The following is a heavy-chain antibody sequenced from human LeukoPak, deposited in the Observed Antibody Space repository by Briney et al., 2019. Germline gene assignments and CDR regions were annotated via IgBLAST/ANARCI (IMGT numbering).Heavy chain of an antibody. CDR3: ARRFRVDTAMVISAFDY. Sequence: SETLSLTCTVSGGSISSSSYYWGWIRQPPGKGLEWIGSIYYSGSTYYNPSLKSRVTISVDTSKNQFSLKLSSVTAADTAVCYCARRFRVDTAMVISAFDYWGQGTLVTVSS. CDR2: IYYSGST. CDR1: GGSISSSSYY. D-gene: IGHD5-18*01. V-gene: IGHV4-39*01. J-gene: IGHJ4*02.